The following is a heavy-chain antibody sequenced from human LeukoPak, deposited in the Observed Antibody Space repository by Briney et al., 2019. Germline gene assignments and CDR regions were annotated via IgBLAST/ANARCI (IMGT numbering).Heavy chain of an antibody. J-gene: IGHJ6*02. CDR1: GGTFSISA. CDR3: ARDQGLTAPPPYGLDV. Sequence: SVTVSFKTSGGTFSISAITWVRQAPGQGLEWMGRIIPVLNITTYAQKFQGSVTITADTSTSTVYMELSSLRSEETAVYYCARDQGLTAPPPYGLDVWGQGTTVTVSS. CDR2: IIPVLNIT. D-gene: IGHD5-18*01. V-gene: IGHV1-69*04.